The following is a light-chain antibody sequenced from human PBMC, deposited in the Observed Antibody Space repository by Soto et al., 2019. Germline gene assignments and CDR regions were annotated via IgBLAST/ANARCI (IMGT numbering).Light chain of an antibody. CDR3: QHYKESST. CDR2: EAS. CDR1: QIMSSW. V-gene: IGKV1-5*03. J-gene: IGKJ1*01. Sequence: DIQMTQSPSTLSASVGDRVTITCRASQIMSSWLAWYQQKPGKAPKLLIYEASSSEIGVPPRFSGSGFGTEFTLTISSLQPDDFATYYCQHYKESSTFGQGTRLEIK.